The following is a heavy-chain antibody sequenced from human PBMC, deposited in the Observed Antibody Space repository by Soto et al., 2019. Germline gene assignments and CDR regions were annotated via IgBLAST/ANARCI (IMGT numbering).Heavy chain of an antibody. CDR1: GFTFSSFW. Sequence: GGSLRLSCAASGFTFSSFWMHWVRQAPGKGLVWVSAISGSGGSTYYADSVKGRFTISRDNSKNTLYLQMNSLRAEDTAVYYCAKSDWAQDSYYYGSGTLDWFDPWGRGTTVTVSS. CDR2: ISGSGGST. V-gene: IGHV3-23*01. CDR3: AKSDWAQDSYYYGSGTLDWFDP. D-gene: IGHD3-10*01. J-gene: IGHJ5*01.